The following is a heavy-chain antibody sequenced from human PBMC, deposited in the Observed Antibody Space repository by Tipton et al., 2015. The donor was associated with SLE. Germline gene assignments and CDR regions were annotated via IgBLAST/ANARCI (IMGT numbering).Heavy chain of an antibody. CDR3: ARWAYYDSSGYYSFDNWFEP. V-gene: IGHV4-59*11. Sequence: GLVKPSETLSLTCTVSGGSISSHYWSWIRQPPGKGLEWIGYIYYSGSTNYNPSLKSRVTVSVDTSKNQFSLRLTSVTAADTAVYYCARWAYYDSSGYYSFDNWFEPWGQGTLVTVSS. CDR1: GGSISSHY. J-gene: IGHJ5*02. D-gene: IGHD3-22*01. CDR2: IYYSGST.